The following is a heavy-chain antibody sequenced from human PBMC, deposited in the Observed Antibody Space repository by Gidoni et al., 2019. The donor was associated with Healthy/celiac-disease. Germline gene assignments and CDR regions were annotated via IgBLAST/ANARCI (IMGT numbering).Heavy chain of an antibody. V-gene: IGHV4-4*02. CDR1: GLPLSSSYW. D-gene: IGHD1-26*01. CDR3: ARAIVSALYYFDY. Sequence: QVQLPASAPGLANASRTLSLHCPFPGLPLSSSYWWSWVRQPPGKGMEWIGEIYHSGSTIYNPSLKSRVTISVDKSKSQFSLKLSSVTAADTAVYYCARAIVSALYYFDYWGQGTLVTVSS. CDR2: IYHSGST. J-gene: IGHJ4*02.